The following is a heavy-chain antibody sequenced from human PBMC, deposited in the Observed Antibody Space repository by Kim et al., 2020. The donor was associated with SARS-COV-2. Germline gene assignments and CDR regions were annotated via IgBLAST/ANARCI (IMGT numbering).Heavy chain of an antibody. CDR1: GFTFTNSA. Sequence: SVKVSCRTSGFTFTNSAVHWVRQARGQRLEWLGWIVVGSGHTNYAQKFQNRLTIARDMSTSTVYMERGSLRSEDTAVYYCAATTGTSTEWLGALVDYWGQGTRVTVSS. CDR2: IVVGSGHT. J-gene: IGHJ4*02. V-gene: IGHV1-58*01. D-gene: IGHD1-1*01. CDR3: AATTGTSTEWLGALVDY.